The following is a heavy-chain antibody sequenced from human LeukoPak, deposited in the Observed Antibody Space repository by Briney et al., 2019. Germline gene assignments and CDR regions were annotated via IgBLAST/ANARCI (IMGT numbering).Heavy chain of an antibody. V-gene: IGHV4-59*01. CDR1: GGSISSYY. CDR2: IYYSGST. Sequence: PSETLSLTCTVSGGSISSYYWSWIRQPPGKGLEWIGYIYYSGSTNHSPSLKSRVTISVDTSKNQFSLKLSSVTAADTAVYYCASRDYESSFDYWGQGTLVTVSS. CDR3: ASRDYESSFDY. D-gene: IGHD4-17*01. J-gene: IGHJ4*02.